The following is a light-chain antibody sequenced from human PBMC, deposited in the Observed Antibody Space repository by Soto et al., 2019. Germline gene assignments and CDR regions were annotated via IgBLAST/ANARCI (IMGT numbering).Light chain of an antibody. V-gene: IGLV1-40*01. CDR1: SSNIGAGYD. Sequence: QSVLTQPPSVSGAPGQRVTISCTGSSSNIGAGYDVHWYRQLPGTAPKLLIYGNSNRPSGVPDRFSGSKSGTSASLAITGLQAEDEADYYCQSHDSSLSGYVVFGGGTKLTVL. J-gene: IGLJ2*01. CDR3: QSHDSSLSGYVV. CDR2: GNS.